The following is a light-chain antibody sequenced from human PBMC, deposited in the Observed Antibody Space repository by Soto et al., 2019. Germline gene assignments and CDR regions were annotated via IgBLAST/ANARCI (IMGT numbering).Light chain of an antibody. CDR3: QQGHNWPLT. V-gene: IGKV3-15*01. CDR1: QSINSE. J-gene: IGKJ2*01. Sequence: EIVMTQSPATLSLSPGERAALSCRASQSINSELAWYQQNPGQPPRLLIYGASTRANGVPARFTGSESGSEFTLTISGLQSEDFAVYYCQQGHNWPLTFGQGTRLEI. CDR2: GAS.